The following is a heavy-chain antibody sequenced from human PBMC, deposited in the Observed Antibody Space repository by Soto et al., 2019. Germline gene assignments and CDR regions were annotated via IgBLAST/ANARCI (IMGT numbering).Heavy chain of an antibody. CDR2: IYWDDDT. Sequence: QITLKESGPTLVRPTQTLTLTCTFSGFSLSATGAGVAWIRQPPGKALAWLALIYWDDDTFYSQSLKTRLTITKDTSKNQVVLTMTNLDPVDTATYYCAHYGPEGSFDSWGQGTLVTVSS. CDR1: GFSLSATGAG. D-gene: IGHD4-17*01. V-gene: IGHV2-5*02. J-gene: IGHJ4*02. CDR3: AHYGPEGSFDS.